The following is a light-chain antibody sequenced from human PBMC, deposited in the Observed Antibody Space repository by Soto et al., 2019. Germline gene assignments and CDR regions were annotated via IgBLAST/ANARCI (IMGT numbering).Light chain of an antibody. V-gene: IGKV1-5*01. CDR2: DAS. Sequence: DIQMTQSPSTLSASVGDRVTITCRASQSFNNWLAWYQQKPGKAPKLLIYDASTLQSGVPSRFSGSGSGTEFTLTISSLQPDDFVTYYCQKSDGYFGQGTRLEIK. CDR3: QKSDGY. CDR1: QSFNNW. J-gene: IGKJ2*01.